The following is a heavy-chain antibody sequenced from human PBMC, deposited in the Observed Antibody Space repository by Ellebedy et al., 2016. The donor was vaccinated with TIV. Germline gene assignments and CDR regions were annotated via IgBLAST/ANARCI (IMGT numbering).Heavy chain of an antibody. D-gene: IGHD2-15*01. J-gene: IGHJ2*01. CDR2: IDPIDSFT. V-gene: IGHV5-10-1*01. CDR3: ARRLIKRGGYCNGGSYYNYWYFDV. CDR1: GYSFTSYW. Sequence: GGSLRLSCEASGYSFTSYWIGWVRQKPGKGLEWMGRIDPIDSFTTYSPSFQGHVTISADKSINTAYLQWSSLRASDTAIYYCARRLIKRGGYCNGGSYYNYWYFDVWGRGTLVTVSS.